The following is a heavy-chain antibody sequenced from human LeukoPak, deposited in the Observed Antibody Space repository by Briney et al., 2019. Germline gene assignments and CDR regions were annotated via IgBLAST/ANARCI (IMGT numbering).Heavy chain of an antibody. CDR2: ISTYNGNT. Sequence: GASVKVSCKASGYTFTTYAITWVRQAPGQGLEWMGWISTYNGNTNYAQKLQGRVTMTTDTSTSTAYMELRSLRAEDTAVYYCAKGRLMVRGVTLLDNWGQGTLVIVSS. D-gene: IGHD3-10*01. V-gene: IGHV1-18*01. CDR1: GYTFTTYA. J-gene: IGHJ4*02. CDR3: AKGRLMVRGVTLLDN.